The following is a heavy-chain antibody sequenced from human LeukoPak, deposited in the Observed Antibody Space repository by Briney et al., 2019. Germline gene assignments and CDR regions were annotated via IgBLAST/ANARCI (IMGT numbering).Heavy chain of an antibody. CDR2: INHSGST. CDR1: GGSFSGYY. J-gene: IGHJ4*02. CDR3: ARADPLYYDILTGYRRGASFDY. V-gene: IGHV4-34*01. D-gene: IGHD3-9*01. Sequence: SETLSLTCAVYGGSFSGYYWSWIRQPPGKGLEWIGEINHSGSTNYNPSLKSRVTISVDTFKNQFSLKLSSVTAADTAVYYCARADPLYYDILTGYRRGASFDYWGQGTLVTVSS.